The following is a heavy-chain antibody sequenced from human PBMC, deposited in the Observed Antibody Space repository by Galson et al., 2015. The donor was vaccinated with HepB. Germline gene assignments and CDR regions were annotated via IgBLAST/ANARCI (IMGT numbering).Heavy chain of an antibody. J-gene: IGHJ3*02. CDR1: GGTFSSYA. D-gene: IGHD3-22*01. CDR3: ARDRRPNYYDTRSNDAFDI. CDR2: IIPIFGTA. Sequence: SCKASGGTFSSYAISWVRQAPGQGLEWMGGIIPIFGTANYAQKFQGRVTITADESTSTAYMELSSLRSEDTAVYYCARDRRPNYYDTRSNDAFDIWGQGTMVTVSS. V-gene: IGHV1-69*01.